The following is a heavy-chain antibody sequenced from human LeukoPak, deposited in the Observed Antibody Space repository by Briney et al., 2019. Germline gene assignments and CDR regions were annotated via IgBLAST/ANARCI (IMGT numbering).Heavy chain of an antibody. D-gene: IGHD4-17*01. V-gene: IGHV4-59*08. CDR3: ARMGNPATVTADY. CDR1: GGSMRSYY. CDR2: IYYSGST. Sequence: SETLSLTCTVSGGSMRSYYWSWIRQPPGKGLEWIGYIYYSGSTIYNPSLKSRVIISLDTSKNQFSLKMNSVTAADTAVYYCARMGNPATVTADYWGQGTLVTVSS. J-gene: IGHJ4*02.